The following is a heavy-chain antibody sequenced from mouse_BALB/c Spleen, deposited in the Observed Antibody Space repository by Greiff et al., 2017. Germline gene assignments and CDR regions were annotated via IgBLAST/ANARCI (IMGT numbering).Heavy chain of an antibody. D-gene: IGHD1-2*01. CDR1: GFTFSSYA. CDR3: AREIHYYGYGDY. Sequence: EVKLEESGGGLVKPGGSLKLSCAASGFTFSSYAMSWVRQTPEKRLEWVASISSGGSTYYPDSVKGRFTISRDNARNILYLQMSSLRSEDTAMYYCAREIHYYGYGDYWGQGTTLTVSS. CDR2: ISSGGST. J-gene: IGHJ2*01. V-gene: IGHV5-6-5*01.